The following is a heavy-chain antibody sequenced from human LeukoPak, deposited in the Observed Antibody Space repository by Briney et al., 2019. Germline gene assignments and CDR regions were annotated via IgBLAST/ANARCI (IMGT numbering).Heavy chain of an antibody. CDR3: ARDRSGQFDY. V-gene: IGHV4-59*01. D-gene: IGHD1-1*01. Sequence: SETLSLTCTVSGGSISSYYWSWIRQPPGKGLEWIGYIYYSGSTNYNPSLKSRVTISVDTSKNQFSLKLSSVTAADTAVYYCARDRSGQFDYWGQGTLVTVSS. CDR1: GGSISSYY. CDR2: IYYSGST. J-gene: IGHJ4*02.